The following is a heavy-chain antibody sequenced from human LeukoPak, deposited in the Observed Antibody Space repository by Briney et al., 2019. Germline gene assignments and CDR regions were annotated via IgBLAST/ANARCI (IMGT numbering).Heavy chain of an antibody. CDR2: IYYSGST. Sequence: SETLSLTCTVSGGSISSYYWSWIRQPPGKGLEWIGYIYYSGSTNYNPSLKSRVTISVDTSKNQFSLKLSSVTAADTAVYYCARKGLAAAGRFDYWGQGTLVTVSS. V-gene: IGHV4-59*12. CDR3: ARKGLAAAGRFDY. J-gene: IGHJ4*02. D-gene: IGHD6-13*01. CDR1: GGSISSYY.